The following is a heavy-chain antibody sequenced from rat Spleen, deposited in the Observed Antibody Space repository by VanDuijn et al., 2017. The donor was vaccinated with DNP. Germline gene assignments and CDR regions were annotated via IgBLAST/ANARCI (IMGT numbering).Heavy chain of an antibody. V-gene: IGHV5-7*01. CDR1: GFTFSDYN. J-gene: IGHJ2*01. Sequence: EVQVLESGGGLVQPGRSLKLSCAASGFTFSDYNMVWVRQAPKKGLEWVATISYDGSSTDYRDSVKGRFTISRENAKSTLYLQMDSLRSEDTATYYCARPDYWGQGVMVTVSS. CDR2: ISYDGSST. CDR3: ARPDY.